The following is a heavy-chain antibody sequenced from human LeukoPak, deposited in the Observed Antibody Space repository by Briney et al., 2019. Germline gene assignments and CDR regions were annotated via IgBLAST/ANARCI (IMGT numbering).Heavy chain of an antibody. J-gene: IGHJ1*01. V-gene: IGHV3-23*01. CDR2: ITGSGGST. CDR3: AKGGEMATIYEYFQH. D-gene: IGHD5-24*01. CDR1: GFTFSSYA. Sequence: GGSLRLSCAASGFTFSSYAMSWVRQAPGKGLEWVSAITGSGGSTYYADSVKGRFTISRDNSKNTLYLQMNSLRAEDTAVYYCAKGGEMATIYEYFQHWGQGTLVSVSS.